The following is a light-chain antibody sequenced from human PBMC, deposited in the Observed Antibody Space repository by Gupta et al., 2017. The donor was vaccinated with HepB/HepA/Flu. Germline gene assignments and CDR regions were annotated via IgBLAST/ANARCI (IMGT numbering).Light chain of an antibody. V-gene: IGKV3-15*01. CDR2: GAS. CDR3: QQDNNLST. Sequence: ETVMTQSPATLSLSLGERATLSCRASQSISSNLAWYQQKAGQAPRLLIYGASISANGIPDRFSGNGSGTDFTLTSSRLQSEDFAIYYWQQDNNLSTFGQGTMVEIK. CDR1: QSISSN. J-gene: IGKJ1*01.